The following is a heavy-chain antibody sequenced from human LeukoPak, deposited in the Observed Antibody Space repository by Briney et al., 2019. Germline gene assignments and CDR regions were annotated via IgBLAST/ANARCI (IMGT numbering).Heavy chain of an antibody. CDR1: GGSISSSSYY. CDR2: IYYSGST. CDR3: ARADCGSSTSCHYYYYYYMDV. V-gene: IGHV4-39*07. D-gene: IGHD2-2*01. Sequence: PSETLSLTCTVSGGSISSSSYYWGWIRQPPGKGLEWIGSIYYSGSTYYNPSLKSRVTISVDTSKNQFSLKLSSVTAADTAVYYCARADCGSSTSCHYYYYYYMDVWGKGTTVTISS. J-gene: IGHJ6*03.